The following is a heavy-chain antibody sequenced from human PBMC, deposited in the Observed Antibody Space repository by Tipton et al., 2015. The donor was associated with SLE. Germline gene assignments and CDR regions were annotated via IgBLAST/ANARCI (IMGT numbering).Heavy chain of an antibody. D-gene: IGHD5-12*01. CDR1: GGSIRSRSYY. V-gene: IGHV4-39*07. J-gene: IGHJ5*02. CDR2: IYYTGNT. Sequence: TLSLTCTVSGGSIRSRSYYWGWIRQTPGKGLEWIGYIYYTGNTYYNPSLKSRLTISLDTSKNQFSLRLTSVTAADTAVYYCARRGYSGSVSCFDPWGQGTLVIVSS. CDR3: ARRGYSGSVSCFDP.